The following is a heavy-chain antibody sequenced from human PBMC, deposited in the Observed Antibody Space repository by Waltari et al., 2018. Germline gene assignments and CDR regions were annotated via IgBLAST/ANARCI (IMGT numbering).Heavy chain of an antibody. CDR1: GFTFGDYV. J-gene: IGHJ4*02. V-gene: IGHV3-49*04. Sequence: EVQLVESGGGLVPPGQSLRRSCTTSGFTFGDYVMTWVRQAPGQGLEWVGFIRDKGYGGTAEYGASVKGRFTISRDDSKGIVYLQMDSLKTEDTAVYFCTRNVFSDYWGQGSLVTVSS. CDR2: IRDKGYGGTA. CDR3: TRNVFSDY.